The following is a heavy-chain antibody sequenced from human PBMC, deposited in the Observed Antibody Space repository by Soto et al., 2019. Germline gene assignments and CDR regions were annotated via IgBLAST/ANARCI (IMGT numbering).Heavy chain of an antibody. Sequence: QITFKEYGPTLVKPTQTLTLTCTFSGFSLSTSGVGVGWIRQPPGKALEWLALIYWDDDKRYSPSLKSRLTITKDTSKNQVVLTMTNMDPVDTATYYCAHGFTGGYCSGGSCSYYFDYWGQGTLVTVSS. CDR2: IYWDDDK. D-gene: IGHD2-15*01. CDR3: AHGFTGGYCSGGSCSYYFDY. J-gene: IGHJ4*02. CDR1: GFSLSTSGVG. V-gene: IGHV2-5*02.